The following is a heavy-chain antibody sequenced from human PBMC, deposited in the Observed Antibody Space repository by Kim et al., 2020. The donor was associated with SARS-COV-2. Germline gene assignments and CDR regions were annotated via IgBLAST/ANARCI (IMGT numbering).Heavy chain of an antibody. Sequence: GGSLRLSCAASGFTFSSYSMNWVRQAPGKGLEWVSSISSSSSYIYYADSVKGRFTISRDNAKNSLYLQMNSLRAEDTAVYYCARETPLSGSYYLGVEDVWGQGTTVPVSS. V-gene: IGHV3-21*04. J-gene: IGHJ6*02. CDR1: GFTFSSYS. D-gene: IGHD1-26*01. CDR2: ISSSSSYI. CDR3: ARETPLSGSYYLGVEDV.